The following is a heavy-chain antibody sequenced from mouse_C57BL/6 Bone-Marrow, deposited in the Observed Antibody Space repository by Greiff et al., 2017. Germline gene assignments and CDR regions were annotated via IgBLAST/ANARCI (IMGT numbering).Heavy chain of an antibody. CDR1: GYTFTSYG. D-gene: IGHD2-2*01. CDR3: ARKGPYGSGFAY. J-gene: IGHJ3*01. Sequence: QVQLQQSGAELARPGASVKLSCKASGYTFTSYGISWVKQRTGQGLEWIGEIYPRSGNTYYNEQFKGKATLTADKSSSTAYMELRSLTSEDSAVYFCARKGPYGSGFAYWCQGTLVTVSA. CDR2: IYPRSGNT. V-gene: IGHV1-81*01.